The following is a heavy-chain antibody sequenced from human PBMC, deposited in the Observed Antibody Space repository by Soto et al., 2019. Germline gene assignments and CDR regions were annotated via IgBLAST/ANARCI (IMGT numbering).Heavy chain of an antibody. Sequence: SETLSLTCTVSGGSVSSQYWSWIRQPAGKGLEWIGRIYNGGIPLIHPSLESRVALSLDTSKNQFSLTLSSVTAADTAIYYCARVHSSGHGVDYWGPGTLVTVSS. D-gene: IGHD6-19*01. J-gene: IGHJ4*02. CDR2: IYNGGIP. V-gene: IGHV4-4*07. CDR3: ARVHSSGHGVDY. CDR1: GGSVSSQY.